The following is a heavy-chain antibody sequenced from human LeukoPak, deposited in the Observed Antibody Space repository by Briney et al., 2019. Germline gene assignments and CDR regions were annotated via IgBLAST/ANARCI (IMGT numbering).Heavy chain of an antibody. CDR3: ARWGIGDLRNTFDI. CDR2: IVVGSGNT. Sequence: SVKVSCKASGFTFTTSAVQWVRQARGQRLEWIGWIVVGSGNTNYAQKFQGWVTMTRDTSISTAYMELSRLKSDDTAVYYCARWGIGDLRNTFDIWGHGTMVTVSS. V-gene: IGHV1-58*01. CDR1: GFTFTTSA. D-gene: IGHD3-10*01. J-gene: IGHJ3*02.